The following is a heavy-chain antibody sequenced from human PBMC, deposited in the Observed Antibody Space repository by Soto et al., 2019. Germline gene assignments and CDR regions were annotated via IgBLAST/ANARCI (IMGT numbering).Heavy chain of an antibody. CDR1: GFTFSNAW. J-gene: IGHJ4*02. CDR2: IKSKTDGGTT. V-gene: IGHV3-15*01. CDR3: TTFYGDYEVEDY. Sequence: GESLKISCAASGFTFSNAWMSWVRQAPGKGLEWVGRIKSKTDGGTTDYAAPVKGRFTISRDDSKNTLYLQMNSLKTEDTAVYYCTTFYGDYEVEDYWGQGTLVTVSS. D-gene: IGHD4-17*01.